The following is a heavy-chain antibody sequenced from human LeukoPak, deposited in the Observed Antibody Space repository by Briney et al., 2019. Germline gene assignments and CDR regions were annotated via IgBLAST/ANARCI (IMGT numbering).Heavy chain of an antibody. D-gene: IGHD3-16*02. Sequence: PSGTLSLTCAVSGGSISSSNWWSWVRQPPGKGLEWIGTIYYSGTTYYNPSLKSRVTISIATSKNQFSLKLSSVTAADTAVYYCARLSTEFVWGSYRYTYDYWGQGTLVTVSS. CDR1: GGSISSSNW. CDR2: IYYSGTT. CDR3: ARLSTEFVWGSYRYTYDY. J-gene: IGHJ4*02. V-gene: IGHV4-4*02.